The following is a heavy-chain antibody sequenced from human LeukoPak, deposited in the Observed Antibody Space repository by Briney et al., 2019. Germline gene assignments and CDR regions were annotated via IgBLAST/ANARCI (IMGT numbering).Heavy chain of an antibody. CDR2: IKQDGREK. Sequence: GGSLSLSCAASGFTFSSYWMSWVRQAPGKGLEWAANIKQDGREKYYVDYVKGRFTISRDNAKNSLYLQMNSLRAEDTAVYYCARDGQVGWLQYDAFDIWGQGTMVPVSS. D-gene: IGHD5-24*01. CDR1: GFTFSSYW. V-gene: IGHV3-7*05. J-gene: IGHJ3*02. CDR3: ARDGQVGWLQYDAFDI.